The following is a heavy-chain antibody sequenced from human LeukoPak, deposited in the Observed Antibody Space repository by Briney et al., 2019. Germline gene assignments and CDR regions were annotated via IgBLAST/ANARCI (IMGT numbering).Heavy chain of an antibody. V-gene: IGHV3-30*18. CDR1: GSTFSSND. CDR2: ISYDGNNK. D-gene: IGHD6-19*01. Sequence: GGSLRLSCAASGSTFSSNDMNWVRQAPGKGLEWVAVISYDGNNKYYADSVKGRFTISRDSSMTTLFLQMNSLRGEDTAVYFCANGWYYLDYWGQGTLVTISS. CDR3: ANGWYYLDY. J-gene: IGHJ4*02.